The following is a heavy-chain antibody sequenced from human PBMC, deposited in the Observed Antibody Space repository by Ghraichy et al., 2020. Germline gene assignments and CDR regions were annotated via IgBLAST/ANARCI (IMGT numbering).Heavy chain of an antibody. Sequence: SVKVSCKASGGTFSSYAISWVRQAPGQGLEWMGGIIPIFGTANYAQKFQGRVTITADESTSTAYMELSSLRSEDTAVYYCASSYVPNNWFDPWGQGTLVTVSS. D-gene: IGHD5-18*01. J-gene: IGHJ5*02. CDR1: GGTFSSYA. CDR2: IIPIFGTA. CDR3: ASSYVPNNWFDP. V-gene: IGHV1-69*13.